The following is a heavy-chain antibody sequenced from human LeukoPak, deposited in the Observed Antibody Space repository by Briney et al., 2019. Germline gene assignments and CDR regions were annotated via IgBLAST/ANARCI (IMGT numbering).Heavy chain of an antibody. CDR1: GFTFSSYA. D-gene: IGHD2-2*01. Sequence: GGSLRLSCAASGFTFSSYAMSWVRRAPGKGLECFSTITGSGGTTNYADSVKGRFTISRDNSKNTLSLQVNSLSAEDTAVYYCAKGRYCDSTTCAYHGLDVWGQGTTVTVSS. CDR2: ITGSGGTT. CDR3: AKGRYCDSTTCAYHGLDV. V-gene: IGHV3-23*01. J-gene: IGHJ6*02.